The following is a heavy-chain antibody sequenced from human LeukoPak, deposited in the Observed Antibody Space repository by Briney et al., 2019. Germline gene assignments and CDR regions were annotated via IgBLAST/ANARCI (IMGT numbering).Heavy chain of an antibody. CDR3: AKDLALWLRGNYYGMDV. CDR1: GFTFSSYD. J-gene: IGHJ6*02. CDR2: IRYDGNIK. V-gene: IGHV3-30*02. Sequence: SGGSLRLSCAASGFTFSSYDMHWVRQAPGKGLEWVAFIRYDGNIKYFADSVKGRFTISRDTSKNTLYLQMNSLRVEDTAVYYCAKDLALWLRGNYYGMDVWGQGTTVTVSS. D-gene: IGHD3-10*01.